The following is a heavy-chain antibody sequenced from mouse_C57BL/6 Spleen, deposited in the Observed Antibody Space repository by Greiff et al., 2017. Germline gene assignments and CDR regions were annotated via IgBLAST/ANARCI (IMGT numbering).Heavy chain of an antibody. D-gene: IGHD2-4*01. Sequence: VQLKQSGAELVRPGASVKLSCTASGFNIKDDYMHWVKQRPEQGLEWIGWIDPENGDNEYASKFQGKATITADTSSNTAYLQLSSLTSENTAVYYCTRRNDYAGFAYWGQGTLVTVSA. J-gene: IGHJ3*01. V-gene: IGHV14-4*01. CDR1: GFNIKDDY. CDR2: IDPENGDN. CDR3: TRRNDYAGFAY.